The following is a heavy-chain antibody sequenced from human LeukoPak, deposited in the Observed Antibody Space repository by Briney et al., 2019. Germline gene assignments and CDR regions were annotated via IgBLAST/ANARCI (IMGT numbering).Heavy chain of an antibody. Sequence: ASVKVSCKASGYTFTGYYMHWVRQAPGQGLEWMGWINPNSGGTNYAQKFQGRVTMTRNTSISTAYMELSSLRSEDTAVYYCARGILWYNAFDIWGQGTMVTVSS. CDR2: INPNSGGT. J-gene: IGHJ3*02. CDR3: ARGILWYNAFDI. CDR1: GYTFTGYY. D-gene: IGHD2-21*01. V-gene: IGHV1-2*02.